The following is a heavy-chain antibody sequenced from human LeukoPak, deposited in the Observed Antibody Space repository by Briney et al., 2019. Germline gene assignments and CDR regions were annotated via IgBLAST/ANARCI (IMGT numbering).Heavy chain of an antibody. CDR1: GGTFSSYA. Sequence: SSVKVSCKASGGTFSSYAISWVRQAPGQGLEWMGRIIPIFGTSNYPQKSQGRVTITTDESTSTAYMELSSLRSEDTAVYYCARLDAYYDFWSGYYPDDAFDIWGQGTMVTVSS. CDR2: IIPIFGTS. V-gene: IGHV1-69*05. CDR3: ARLDAYYDFWSGYYPDDAFDI. D-gene: IGHD3-3*01. J-gene: IGHJ3*02.